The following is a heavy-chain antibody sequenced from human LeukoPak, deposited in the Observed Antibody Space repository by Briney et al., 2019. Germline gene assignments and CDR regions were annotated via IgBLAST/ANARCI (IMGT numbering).Heavy chain of an antibody. J-gene: IGHJ4*02. V-gene: IGHV3-7*01. CDR2: IRHDGSQT. CDR1: GFIFTDPW. D-gene: IGHD1-14*01. CDR3: ATGANLFQF. Sequence: PGGSLRLSCAASGFIFTDPWMSWVRQAPGKGLEWVANIRHDGSQTYYLDSVKGRFTISRDNAKNEVYLEMNNLRGADTAVYYCATGANLFQFWGQGTLVTVSS.